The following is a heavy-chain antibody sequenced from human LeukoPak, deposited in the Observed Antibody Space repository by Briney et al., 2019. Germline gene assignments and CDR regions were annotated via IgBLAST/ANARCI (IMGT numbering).Heavy chain of an antibody. J-gene: IGHJ4*02. CDR3: ARALVRGWGRDY. V-gene: IGHV1-58*02. Sequence: SVKVSCKASGFTFTSSAMQWVRQARGQRLEWIGWIVVGSGNTNYAQKFQERVTITRDMSTSTAYMELSRLRSDDTAVYYCARALVRGWGRDYWGQGTLVTVSS. CDR1: GFTFTSSA. CDR2: IVVGSGNT. D-gene: IGHD3-10*01.